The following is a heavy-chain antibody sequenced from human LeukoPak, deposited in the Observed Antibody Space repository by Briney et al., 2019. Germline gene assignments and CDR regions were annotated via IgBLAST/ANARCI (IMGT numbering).Heavy chain of an antibody. V-gene: IGHV4-30-2*01. D-gene: IGHD6-13*01. CDR1: GGSISSGGYY. CDR2: IYHSGST. Sequence: TSETLSLTCTVSGGSISSGGYYWSWIRQPPGKGLEWIGCIYHSGSTYYNPSLKSRVTISVDRSKNQFSLKLSSVTAADTAVYYCARSPKDYSSTARGYFQHWGQGTLVTVSS. CDR3: ARSPKDYSSTARGYFQH. J-gene: IGHJ1*01.